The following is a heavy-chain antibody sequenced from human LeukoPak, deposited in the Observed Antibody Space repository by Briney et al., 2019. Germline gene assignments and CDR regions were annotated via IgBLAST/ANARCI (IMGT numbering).Heavy chain of an antibody. J-gene: IGHJ3*02. D-gene: IGHD3-3*01. Sequence: PSETLSLTCTVSGGSISSGGYYWSWIRQPPGKGLEWIGSIYYSGSTYYNPSLKSRVTISVDTSKNQFSLKLSSVTAADTAVYYCARHERAHRYYDFWSGYSDAFDIWGQGTMVTVSS. CDR3: ARHERAHRYYDFWSGYSDAFDI. CDR2: IYYSGST. CDR1: GGSISSGGYY. V-gene: IGHV4-39*01.